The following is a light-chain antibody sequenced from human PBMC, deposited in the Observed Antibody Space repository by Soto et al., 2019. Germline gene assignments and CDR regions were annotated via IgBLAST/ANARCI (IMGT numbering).Light chain of an antibody. CDR3: SSFAGSNNFPYV. Sequence: QSVLTQPPSASGSPGQSVTISCTGTSSDVGAYDYVSWYQQHPGKAPKLMIYETNKQPSGVPDRFSGSKSGNTASLTVSGLQAEDEADYYCSSFAGSNNFPYVFGTGTKVTV. V-gene: IGLV2-8*01. CDR1: SSDVGAYDY. J-gene: IGLJ1*01. CDR2: ETN.